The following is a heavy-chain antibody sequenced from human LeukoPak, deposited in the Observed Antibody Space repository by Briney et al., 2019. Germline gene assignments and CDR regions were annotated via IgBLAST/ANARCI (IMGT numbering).Heavy chain of an antibody. CDR2: IRYDGSNK. CDR3: AKDGDPLVYYGSGSPLDY. D-gene: IGHD3-10*01. V-gene: IGHV3-30*02. CDR1: GFTFSSYG. J-gene: IGHJ4*02. Sequence: PGGSLRLSCAASGFTFSSYGMHWVRQAPGKGLEWVAFIRYDGSNKYYADSVKGRFTISRDNSKNTLYLQMNSLRAEDTAVYYCAKDGDPLVYYGSGSPLDYWGQGTLVTVSS.